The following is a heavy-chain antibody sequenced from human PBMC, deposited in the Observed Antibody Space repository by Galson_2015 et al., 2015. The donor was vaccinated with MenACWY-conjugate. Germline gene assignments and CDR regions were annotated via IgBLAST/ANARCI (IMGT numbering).Heavy chain of an antibody. V-gene: IGHV3-21*01. CDR3: ARARGGYLPYYYYYMDV. J-gene: IGHJ6*03. CDR1: GFTFSSYS. D-gene: IGHD5-12*01. Sequence: SLRLSCAASGFTFSSYSMNWVRQAPGKGLEWVSSISSSSSYIYYADSVKGRFTISRDNAQNSLYLQMNSLRAEDQAVYYCARARGGYLPYYYYYMDVWGKGTTVTVSS. CDR2: ISSSSSYI.